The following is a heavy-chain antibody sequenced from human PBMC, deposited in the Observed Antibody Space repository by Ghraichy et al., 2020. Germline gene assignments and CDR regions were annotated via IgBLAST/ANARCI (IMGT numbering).Heavy chain of an antibody. V-gene: IGHV1-2*02. CDR1: GYTFTGYY. J-gene: IGHJ4*02. D-gene: IGHD1-1*01. Sequence: ASVKVSCKASGYTFTGYYMHWVRQAPGQGLEWMGWINPNSGGTNYAQKFQGRVTMTRDTSISTAYMELSRLRSDDTAVYYCAKQLERRTQTDYWGQGTLVTVSS. CDR2: INPNSGGT. CDR3: AKQLERRTQTDY.